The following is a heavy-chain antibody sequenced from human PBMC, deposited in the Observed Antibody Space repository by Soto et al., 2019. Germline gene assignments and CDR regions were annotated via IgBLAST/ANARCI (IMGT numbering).Heavy chain of an antibody. CDR2: VYHNGLT. Sequence: SETLSLTCDVSGDSIGSNVWWSWVRQPPGKGLEWIGEVYHNGLTDYNPSLRGRATTSADMSKNQFSLRVTSVTDADTAIYCCARDAALPGEADRFDYWGQGALVTVSS. CDR3: ARDAALPGEADRFDY. D-gene: IGHD2-15*01. J-gene: IGHJ4*02. V-gene: IGHV4-4*01. CDR1: GDSIGSNVW.